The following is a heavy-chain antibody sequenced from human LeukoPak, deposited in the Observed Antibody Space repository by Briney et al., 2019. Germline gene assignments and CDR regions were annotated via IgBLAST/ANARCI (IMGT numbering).Heavy chain of an antibody. CDR1: GGSVSSSSYY. V-gene: IGHV4-39*07. Sequence: SGTLSLTCTVSGGSVSSSSYYWSWIRQPPGKGLEWIGTIYYSGNTYYNPALKSRVTISVDTSKNQFSLKLSSVTAADTAVFFCARLYHYDSSGTLDPWGQGTLVIVSS. D-gene: IGHD3-22*01. CDR3: ARLYHYDSSGTLDP. J-gene: IGHJ5*02. CDR2: IYYSGNT.